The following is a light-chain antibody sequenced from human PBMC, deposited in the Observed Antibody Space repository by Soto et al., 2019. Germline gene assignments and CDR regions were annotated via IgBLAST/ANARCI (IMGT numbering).Light chain of an antibody. CDR3: QQYGSSPRYA. J-gene: IGKJ2*01. CDR1: QSVSSNY. Sequence: EIVLTQSPGTLSLSPGERATLSCRASQSVSSNYLAWYQQKPGQPPRLLIYGASNRATGIPDRFSGSGSGTDFTLTISRLEPEDFAVYYCQQYGSSPRYAFGQGTKLEVE. CDR2: GAS. V-gene: IGKV3-20*01.